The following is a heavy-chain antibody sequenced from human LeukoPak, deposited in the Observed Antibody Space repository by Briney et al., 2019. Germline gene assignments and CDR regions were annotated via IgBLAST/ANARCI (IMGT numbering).Heavy chain of an antibody. CDR1: GFTFSSYS. CDR2: ISSSSSYI. J-gene: IGHJ4*02. D-gene: IGHD4-23*01. CDR3: ARDFNLGVTSWYSDY. Sequence: GGSLRLSCAASGFTFSSYSMNWVRQAPGKGLEWVSSISSSSSYIYYADSVKGRFTISRDNAKNSLYLQMNSLRAEDTAVYYCARDFNLGVTSWYSDYWGQGTLVTVSS. V-gene: IGHV3-21*01.